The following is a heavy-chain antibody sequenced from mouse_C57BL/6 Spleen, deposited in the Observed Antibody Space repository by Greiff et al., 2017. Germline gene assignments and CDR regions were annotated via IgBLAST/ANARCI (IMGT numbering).Heavy chain of an antibody. Sequence: QVQLQQPGAELVKPGASVKVSCKASGYTFTSYWMHWVKQRPGQGLEWIGRIHPSDSDTNYNQKFKGKATLTVDKSSSTAYMQLSSLTSEDSAVYYWAIEVVYYGSSYPDYGGQGTTLTVSS. J-gene: IGHJ2*01. D-gene: IGHD1-1*01. CDR3: AIEVVYYGSSYPDY. V-gene: IGHV1-74*01. CDR2: IHPSDSDT. CDR1: GYTFTSYW.